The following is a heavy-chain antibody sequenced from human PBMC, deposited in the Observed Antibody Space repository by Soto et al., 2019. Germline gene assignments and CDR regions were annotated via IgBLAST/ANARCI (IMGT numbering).Heavy chain of an antibody. V-gene: IGHV3-74*01. CDR1: GFTFSSYA. J-gene: IGHJ4*02. D-gene: IGHD3-22*01. CDR2: ITGDGSST. CDR3: ARPRYDGSGTPFDH. Sequence: PGGSLRLSCAASGFTFSSYAMHWVRQAPGKGLVWVSRITGDGSSTTYADSVKGRFIISRDNAKNTLYLQMNSLRAEDTAVYYCARPRYDGSGTPFDHWGQGTLVTVSS.